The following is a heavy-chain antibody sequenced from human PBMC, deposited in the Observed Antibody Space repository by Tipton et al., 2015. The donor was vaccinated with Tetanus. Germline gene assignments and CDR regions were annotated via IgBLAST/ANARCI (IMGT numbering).Heavy chain of an antibody. CDR3: ATVGLVTASVKY. V-gene: IGHV4-31*03. CDR1: GGSISGSPYF. J-gene: IGHJ4*01. D-gene: IGHD2-21*02. CDR2: IYYSGST. Sequence: TLSLTCTVSGGSISGSPYFWNWIRQQPGKGPEWIGYIYYSGSTYYNPSLKSRVTISVDTSKNQFSLKMNSVTAADTAVYYCATVGLVTASVKYWGQGTLVTVSS.